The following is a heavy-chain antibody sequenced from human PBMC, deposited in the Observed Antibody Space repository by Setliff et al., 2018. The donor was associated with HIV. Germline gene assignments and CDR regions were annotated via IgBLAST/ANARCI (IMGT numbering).Heavy chain of an antibody. CDR2: IDDRGTT. CDR1: GGSLSDHK. J-gene: IGHJ4*02. Sequence: PSETLSLTCAVYGGSLSDHKWTWVRQAPGKGLEWIGDIDDRGTTNYNPSLKSRVTISADMSKNQFFLKLLSMTAADTAVYYCARPSFGIGGGSIFDSWGQGTLVTVSS. D-gene: IGHD3-3*01. CDR3: ARPSFGIGGGSIFDS. V-gene: IGHV4-34*01.